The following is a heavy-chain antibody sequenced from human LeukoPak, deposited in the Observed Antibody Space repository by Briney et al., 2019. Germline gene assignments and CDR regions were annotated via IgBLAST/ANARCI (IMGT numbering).Heavy chain of an antibody. J-gene: IGHJ4*02. CDR2: IYVSGST. Sequence: SETLSLTCTVSDGSISNYYWTWIRQPAGKGLEWIGRIYVSGSTNYNPSLKSRVTISVDTSKNQFSLKLSSVTAADTAVYYCAIRGYSYVAYFDYWGQGTLVTVSS. CDR1: DGSISNYY. CDR3: AIRGYSYVAYFDY. V-gene: IGHV4-4*07. D-gene: IGHD5-18*01.